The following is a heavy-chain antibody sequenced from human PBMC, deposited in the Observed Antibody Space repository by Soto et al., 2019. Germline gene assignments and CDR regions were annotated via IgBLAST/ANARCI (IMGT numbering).Heavy chain of an antibody. J-gene: IGHJ6*02. D-gene: IGHD7-27*01. CDR1: GFTFPSLG. Sequence: QVQLVESGGGVVQPGRSLGLFCAAPGFTFPSLGLHGVRKAPGKGREGVALITYEGSQNYYADAVKGRFTISRDNGDNTLSLQMDNLRTEDTATYFCAKGRGEMNWANYYGLDVWGQGTTVTVSS. CDR2: ITYEGSQN. V-gene: IGHV3-30*18. CDR3: AKGRGEMNWANYYGLDV.